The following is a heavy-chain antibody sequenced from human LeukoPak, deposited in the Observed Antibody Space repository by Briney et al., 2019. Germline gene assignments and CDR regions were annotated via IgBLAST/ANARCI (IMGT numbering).Heavy chain of an antibody. J-gene: IGHJ4*02. CDR2: ISYDGSDK. V-gene: IGHV3-30*04. Sequence: PGGSLRLSCAASGFTFSSYVMHWVRQAPGKGLEWLAAISYDGSDKYYADSVKGRFTISRDNSKNTLYLQTNSLRAEDTAVYYCTGEGQNIYVFDYWGQGTLVTVSS. CDR3: TGEGQNIYVFDY. D-gene: IGHD5-18*01. CDR1: GFTFSSYV.